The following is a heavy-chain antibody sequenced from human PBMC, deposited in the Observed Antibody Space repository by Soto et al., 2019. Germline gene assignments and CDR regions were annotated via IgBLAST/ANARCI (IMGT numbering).Heavy chain of an antibody. CDR3: AREDYYGSGHFDY. D-gene: IGHD3-10*01. J-gene: IGHJ4*02. V-gene: IGHV1-69*13. CDR2: IIPIFGTA. Sequence: ASVKVSCKASGGTFSSYAISWVRQAPGQGLEWMGGIIPIFGTANYAQKFQGRVTITADESTSTAYMELNSLRAEDTAVYYCAREDYYGSGHFDYWGQGTLVTVSS. CDR1: GGTFSSYA.